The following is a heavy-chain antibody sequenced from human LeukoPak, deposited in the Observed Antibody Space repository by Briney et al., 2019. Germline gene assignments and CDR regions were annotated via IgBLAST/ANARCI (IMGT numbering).Heavy chain of an antibody. V-gene: IGHV3-23*01. CDR2: ISGSGGST. CDR3: ARVPYYYDSSGYRGHYYYYMDV. D-gene: IGHD3-22*01. CDR1: GFTFSNYA. Sequence: GGSLRLSCAASGFTFSNYALSWVRQAPGKGLEWVSAISGSGGSTYYADSVKGRFTISRDNSKNTLYLQMNSLRAEDTAVYYCARVPYYYDSSGYRGHYYYYMDVWGKGTTVTVSS. J-gene: IGHJ6*03.